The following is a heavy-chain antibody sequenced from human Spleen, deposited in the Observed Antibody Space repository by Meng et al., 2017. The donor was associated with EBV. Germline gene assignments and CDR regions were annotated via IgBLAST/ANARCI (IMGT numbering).Heavy chain of an antibody. V-gene: IGHV4-34*01. CDR2: INLSGST. CDR3: ARGKASAAGNDY. J-gene: IGHJ4*02. D-gene: IGHD6-13*01. CDR1: GGSFSGYY. Sequence: VQLQQGGAGLFKPSETLSLSCAVYGGSFSGYYWSWIRQPPGKGLEWIGEINLSGSTNYNPSLKSRITISVDTSNNQFSLKLSSVTAADTAVYYCARGKASAAGNDYWGQGTLVTVSS.